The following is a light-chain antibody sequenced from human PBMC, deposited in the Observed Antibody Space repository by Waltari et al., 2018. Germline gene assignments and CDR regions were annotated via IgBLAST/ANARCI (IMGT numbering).Light chain of an antibody. CDR2: DAS. CDR1: QTISNY. Sequence: EIVLTQSPGTLSLSPGERATPSCRASQTISNYLAWYQQKPGQAPRLLIYDASSRAIGIPDRFSDSGSGTDFTLTISRLEPEDFAMYYCQQYGSSPTFGQGTKLEIK. J-gene: IGKJ2*01. CDR3: QQYGSSPT. V-gene: IGKV3-20*01.